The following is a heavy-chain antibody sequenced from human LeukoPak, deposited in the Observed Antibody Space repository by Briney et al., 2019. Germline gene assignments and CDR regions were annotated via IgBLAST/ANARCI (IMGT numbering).Heavy chain of an antibody. J-gene: IGHJ4*02. D-gene: IGHD4-11*01. CDR2: ISGDGGRL. CDR1: GFTFDDYV. Sequence: PGGSLRLSCAASGFTFDDYVMHWVRQAPGKGLEWVSLISGDGGRLYYADSVEGRFTISRDNSKDSLYLQMNSLRTEDTALYYCAKEKTTVAGPLDYWGQGTLVTVSS. CDR3: AKEKTTVAGPLDY. V-gene: IGHV3-43*02.